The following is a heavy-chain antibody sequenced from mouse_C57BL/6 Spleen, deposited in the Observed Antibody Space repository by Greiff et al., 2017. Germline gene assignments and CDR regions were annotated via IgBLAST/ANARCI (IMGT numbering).Heavy chain of an antibody. D-gene: IGHD1-1*01. CDR1: GFTFSSYG. V-gene: IGHV5-6*01. Sequence: EVQVVESGGDLVKPGGSLKLSCAASGFTFSSYGMSWVRQTPDKRLEWVATISSGGSYTSYPDSVKGRFTISRDNAKNTLYLQMSSLKSEDTAMYDCARRATTDDFDYWGQGTTLTVSS. CDR2: ISSGGSYT. CDR3: ARRATTDDFDY. J-gene: IGHJ2*01.